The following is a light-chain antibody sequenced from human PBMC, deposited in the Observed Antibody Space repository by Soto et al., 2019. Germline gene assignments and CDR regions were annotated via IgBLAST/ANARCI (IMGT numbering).Light chain of an antibody. CDR3: QQYNAWPPT. Sequence: VLTQSPATLSVSPGERVTLSCRTSQSVGSSLAWYQQVPGQAPRLLIYGASSRETGISDRFSGGGSGTEFVLTISDLQSEDFAVYSCQQYNAWPPTFDQGTKV. CDR2: GAS. J-gene: IGKJ1*01. V-gene: IGKV3-15*01. CDR1: QSVGSS.